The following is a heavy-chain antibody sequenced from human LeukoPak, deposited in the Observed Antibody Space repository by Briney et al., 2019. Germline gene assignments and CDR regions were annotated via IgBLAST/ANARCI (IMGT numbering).Heavy chain of an antibody. V-gene: IGHV3-11*04. CDR1: GFALNDYY. J-gene: IGHJ4*02. CDR2: ISSSSRMV. CDR3: ARVHNTIY. D-gene: IGHD5-24*01. Sequence: GGSLGLSCGGSGFALNDYYVNWLRQAPGKGLEWIAYISSSSRMVNYADSVKGRFTVSRDYAKNSVYLEMTSLRGEDTAVYFCARVHNTIYWGQGILVSVSS.